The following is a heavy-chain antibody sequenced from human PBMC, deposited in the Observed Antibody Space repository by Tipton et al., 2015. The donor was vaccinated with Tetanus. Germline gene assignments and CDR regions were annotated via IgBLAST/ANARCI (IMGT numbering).Heavy chain of an antibody. V-gene: IGHV4-31*03. CDR1: GGSISSGGYY. CDR2: IYYSGST. Sequence: TLSLTCTVSGGSISSGGYYWSWIRQHPGKGLEWIGYIYYSGSTYYNPSLKSRVTISVDTSKNQFSLKLSSVTAADTAVYYCARGEESYYGMDVWGQGTTVTVSS. CDR3: ARGEESYYGMDV. D-gene: IGHD1-26*01. J-gene: IGHJ6*02.